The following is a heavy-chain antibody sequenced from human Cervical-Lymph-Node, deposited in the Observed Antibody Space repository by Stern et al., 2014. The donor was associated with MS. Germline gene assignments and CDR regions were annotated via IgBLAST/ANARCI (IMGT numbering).Heavy chain of an antibody. D-gene: IGHD3-3*01. Sequence: EVQLVQSGGGLVKPGGSLRLSCAASGFTFSSYSMNWVRQAPGKGLEWVSSISSSSSYIYYADSVKGRFTISRDNAKNSLYLQMNSLRAEDTAVYYCARAGSPTPRNYDFWSGYSLYYYYYGMDVWGQGTTVTVSS. CDR2: ISSSSSYI. V-gene: IGHV3-21*01. J-gene: IGHJ6*02. CDR1: GFTFSSYS. CDR3: ARAGSPTPRNYDFWSGYSLYYYYYGMDV.